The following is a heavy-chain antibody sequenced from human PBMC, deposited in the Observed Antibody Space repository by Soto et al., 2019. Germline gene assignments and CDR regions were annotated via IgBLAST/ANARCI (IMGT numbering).Heavy chain of an antibody. J-gene: IGHJ4*02. V-gene: IGHV2-70*11. Sequence: SGPTLVNPTQTLTLTCTFSGFSLSTSGMCVSWIRQPPGKALEWLARIDWDDDKYYSTSLKTRLTISKDTSKNQVVLTMTNMDPVDTATYYCARISDSYGPYLFDYWGQGTLVTVSS. CDR3: ARISDSYGPYLFDY. CDR2: IDWDDDK. D-gene: IGHD5-18*01. CDR1: GFSLSTSGMC.